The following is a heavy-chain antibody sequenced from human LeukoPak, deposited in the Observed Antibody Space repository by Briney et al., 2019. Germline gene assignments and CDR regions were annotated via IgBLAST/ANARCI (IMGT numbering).Heavy chain of an antibody. V-gene: IGHV3-11*01. Sequence: PGGSLRLSCAASGFTFSDYYMSWIRQAPGKGLEWVSYISSSGSTIYYADSVKGRFTISRDNSKNTLYLQMNSLRAEDTAVYYCATPPISAQYYYDSSGQVTFDAFDIWGQGTMVTVSS. CDR3: ATPPISAQYYYDSSGQVTFDAFDI. J-gene: IGHJ3*02. CDR1: GFTFSDYY. D-gene: IGHD3-22*01. CDR2: ISSSGSTI.